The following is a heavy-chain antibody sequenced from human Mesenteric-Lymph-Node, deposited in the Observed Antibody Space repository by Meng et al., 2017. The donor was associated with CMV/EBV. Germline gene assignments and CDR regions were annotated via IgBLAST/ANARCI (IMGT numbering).Heavy chain of an antibody. V-gene: IGHV3-30*02. Sequence: GESLKISCAASGFSFSNYGIHWVRQAPGKGLEWITIIHFDGNNNYYSDSVKGRFTISRDNSKSTLYLQMNNLRPEDAAVYYCAKDWRWQSPNYGMNVWGQGTTVTVSS. CDR3: AKDWRWQSPNYGMNV. D-gene: IGHD4-23*01. CDR2: IHFDGNNN. J-gene: IGHJ6*02. CDR1: GFSFSNYG.